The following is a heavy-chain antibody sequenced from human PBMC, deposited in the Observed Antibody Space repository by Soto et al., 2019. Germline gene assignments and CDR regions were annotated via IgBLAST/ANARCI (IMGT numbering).Heavy chain of an antibody. CDR1: GFTFSSYA. D-gene: IGHD3-10*01. J-gene: IGHJ4*02. CDR3: AKSAEDYYGSGSYRMGDY. CDR2: ISGSGGST. V-gene: IGHV3-23*01. Sequence: GGSLRLSCAASGFTFSSYAMHWVRQAPGKGLEWVSAISGSGGSTYYADSVKGRFTISRDNSKNTLYLQMNSLRAEDTAVYYCAKSAEDYYGSGSYRMGDYWGQGTLVTVSS.